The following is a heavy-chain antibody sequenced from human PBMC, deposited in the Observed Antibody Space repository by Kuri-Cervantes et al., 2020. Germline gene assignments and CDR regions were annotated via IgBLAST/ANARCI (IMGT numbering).Heavy chain of an antibody. J-gene: IGHJ4*02. CDR3: ARGAFVGPTEPAFDY. Sequence: SETLSLTCTVSGGSVSSGSYYWSWIRQPPGKGLEWIGYMHYSGGTNYNPSLKNRVTISLDRPKNQVSLELRSLTAADTAVYFCARGAFVGPTEPAFDYWGQGTLVTVSS. D-gene: IGHD1-26*01. CDR1: GGSVSSGSYY. CDR2: MHYSGGT. V-gene: IGHV4-61*01.